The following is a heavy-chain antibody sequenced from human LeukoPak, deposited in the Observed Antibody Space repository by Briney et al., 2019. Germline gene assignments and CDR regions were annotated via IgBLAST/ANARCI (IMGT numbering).Heavy chain of an antibody. CDR2: ISSSSSTI. Sequence: PGGSPRLSCAASGFTFSSYSMNWVRQAPGKGLEWVSYISSSSSTIHYADSVKGRFTISRDNSKNTLYLQMNSLRAEDTAVYYCARDIGRTTVVTLRFWGQGTLVTVSS. CDR1: GFTFSSYS. J-gene: IGHJ4*02. D-gene: IGHD4-23*01. V-gene: IGHV3-48*01. CDR3: ARDIGRTTVVTLRF.